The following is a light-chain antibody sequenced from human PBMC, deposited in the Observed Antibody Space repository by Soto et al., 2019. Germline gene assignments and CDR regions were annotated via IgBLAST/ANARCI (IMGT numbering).Light chain of an antibody. CDR3: AAWDDSLSGVV. J-gene: IGLJ2*01. Sequence: QSVLTQPPSASGTPGLRVTISCSGSTSNIGSNYVYWYQQLPGTAPKLLIYRNNQRPSGVPDRFSGSKSGTSASLAIRGLRSEDGADYYCAAWDDSLSGVVFGGGTKLTVL. CDR1: TSNIGSNY. CDR2: RNN. V-gene: IGLV1-47*01.